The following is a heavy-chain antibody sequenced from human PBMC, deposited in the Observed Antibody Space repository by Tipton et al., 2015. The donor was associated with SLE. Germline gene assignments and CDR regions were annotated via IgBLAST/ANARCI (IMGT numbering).Heavy chain of an antibody. V-gene: IGHV4-59*01. J-gene: IGHJ6*03. CDR3: ARGSYCGGDCFPGGYYYYMDV. CDR1: GGSISSYY. Sequence: LRLSCTVSGGSISSYYWSWIRQPPGKGLEWIGYIYYSGSTNYNPSLKSRVTISVDTSKNQFSLKLSSVTAADTAVYYCARGSYCGGDCFPGGYYYYMDVWGKGTTVTVSS. D-gene: IGHD2-21*01. CDR2: IYYSGST.